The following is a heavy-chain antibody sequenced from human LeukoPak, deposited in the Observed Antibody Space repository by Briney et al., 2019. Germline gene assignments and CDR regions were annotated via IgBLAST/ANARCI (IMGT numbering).Heavy chain of an antibody. CDR3: ARDPGYYGSGSYYFDY. J-gene: IGHJ4*02. D-gene: IGHD3-10*01. CDR2: IYYSGST. CDR1: GGSISSSNYY. Sequence: SETLSLTCTVSGGSISSSNYYWAWIRQPPGRGLEWIGSIYYSGSTYYNPSLKSRVTISVDTSKNQFSLKLRSVTAADTAVYYCARDPGYYGSGSYYFDYWGQGTLVTVSS. V-gene: IGHV4-39*07.